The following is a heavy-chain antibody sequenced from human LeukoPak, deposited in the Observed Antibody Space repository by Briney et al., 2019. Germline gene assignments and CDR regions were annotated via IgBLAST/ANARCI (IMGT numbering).Heavy chain of an antibody. CDR2: IKEDGSEK. J-gene: IGHJ4*02. D-gene: IGHD7-27*01. CDR1: GFTFSSSW. V-gene: IGHV3-7*01. Sequence: GGSLRLSCAASGFTFSSSWMGWVRQAPGKGLEWVANIKEDGSEKYYVDSVKDRFTISRDNAKNSLYLQMNSLRAEDTAVYYCARVPGVPSLDYWGQGTLVTVSS. CDR3: ARVPGVPSLDY.